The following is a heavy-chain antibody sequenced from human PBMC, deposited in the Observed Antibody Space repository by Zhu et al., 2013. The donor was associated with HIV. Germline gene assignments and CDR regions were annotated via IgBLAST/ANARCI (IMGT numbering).Heavy chain of an antibody. CDR1: GYTFTSYA. J-gene: IGHJ6*02. V-gene: IGHV1-3*01. CDR2: INAGNGNT. Sequence: QVQLVQSGAEVKKPGASVKVSCKASGYTFTSYAMHWVRRAPGQRLEWMGWINAGNGNTKYSQKFQGRVTITRDTSASTAYMELSSLRSEDTAVYYCARGIVYGDYLDRGMDVWGQGTTVTVSS. D-gene: IGHD4-17*01. CDR3: ARGIVYGDYLDRGMDV.